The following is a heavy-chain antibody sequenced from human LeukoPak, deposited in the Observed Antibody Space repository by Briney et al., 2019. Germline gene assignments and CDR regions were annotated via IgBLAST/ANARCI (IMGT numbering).Heavy chain of an antibody. CDR1: GGSISSRSYF. Sequence: YETLPLTCTVSGGSISSRSYFWGWIRQPPGKGLEWIGSIYYSGSTYYNPSLKSRVTISVDTSKNQFSLRLNSVTAADTAVYYCVMWFGELYYFDYWGQGTLVTVSS. D-gene: IGHD3-10*01. CDR3: VMWFGELYYFDY. CDR2: IYYSGST. V-gene: IGHV4-39*01. J-gene: IGHJ4*02.